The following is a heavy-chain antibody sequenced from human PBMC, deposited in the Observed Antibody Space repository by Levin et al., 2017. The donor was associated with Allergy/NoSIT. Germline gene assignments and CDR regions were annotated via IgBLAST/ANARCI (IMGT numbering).Heavy chain of an antibody. V-gene: IGHV5-51*01. CDR3: ARRRSGIDY. D-gene: IGHD1-26*01. CDR1: GYSVTSYW. Sequence: PGGSLRLSCKGSGYSVTSYWIGWVRQMPGKGLEWMGIIYPDDSDTKYSPSFQGQVTISVDKSISTAYLQWSSLKASDTAMYYCARRRSGIDYWGQGTLVTVS. CDR2: IYPDDSDT. J-gene: IGHJ4*02.